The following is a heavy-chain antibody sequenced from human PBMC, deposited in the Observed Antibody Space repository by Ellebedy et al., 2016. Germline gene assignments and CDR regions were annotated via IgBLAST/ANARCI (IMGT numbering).Heavy chain of an antibody. CDR1: GYTFIDYD. J-gene: IGHJ4*02. CDR2: MNPDRGSS. V-gene: IGHV1-8*01. Sequence: ASVKVSCKASGYTFIDYDINWVRQATGQGPEWMGWMNPDRGSSGSAQQFRGRVTMTSDNSIITAYLELSGLKYDDTALYYCAKVLVRALIAHHFAFDYWGQGTLVTVSS. D-gene: IGHD3-10*01. CDR3: AKVLVRALIAHHFAFDY.